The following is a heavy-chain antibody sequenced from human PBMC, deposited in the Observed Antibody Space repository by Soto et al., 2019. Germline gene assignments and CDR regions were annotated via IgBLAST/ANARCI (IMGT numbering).Heavy chain of an antibody. CDR3: AHLRGWLTYYDY. J-gene: IGHJ4*02. CDR1: GFSLSTSGVG. D-gene: IGHD5-12*01. CDR2: IYWDDDK. V-gene: IGHV2-5*02. Sequence: QITLKESGPTLVKPTQTLTLTCTFSGFSLSTSGVGVGWIRQPPGKALEWLALIYWDDDKRYSPSLKSRLTIXKVXSKNQVVLTMTNMDPVDTATYYCAHLRGWLTYYDYWGQGTLVTVSS.